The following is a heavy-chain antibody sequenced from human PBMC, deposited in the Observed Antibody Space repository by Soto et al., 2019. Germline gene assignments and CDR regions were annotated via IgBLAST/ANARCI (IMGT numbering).Heavy chain of an antibody. CDR1: GFTFSSYG. CDR2: ISYDGSNK. CDR3: AKASGWRELRSYNAFDI. J-gene: IGHJ3*02. V-gene: IGHV3-30*18. Sequence: GVSLRLSCAASGFTFSSYGMHWVRQAPGKGLEWVAVISYDGSNKYYADSVKGRFTISRDNSKNTLYLQMNSLRAEDTAVYYCAKASGWRELRSYNAFDIWGQGTMVTVSS. D-gene: IGHD1-26*01.